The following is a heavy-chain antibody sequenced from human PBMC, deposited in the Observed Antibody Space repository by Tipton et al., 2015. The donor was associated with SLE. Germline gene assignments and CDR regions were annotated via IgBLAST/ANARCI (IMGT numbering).Heavy chain of an antibody. CDR3: ARHAGDYAYFDS. D-gene: IGHD4-17*01. V-gene: IGHV4-39*07. CDR2: VYHSGST. CDR1: GGSIRTSSNF. J-gene: IGHJ4*02. Sequence: TLSLTCTVSGGSIRTSSNFWAWIRQPPGKRPEWIGNVYHSGSTYYNPSLKRRVTILVETSKNQFSLRLLSVTAADTAVYYCARHAGDYAYFDSWGQGILVTVSS.